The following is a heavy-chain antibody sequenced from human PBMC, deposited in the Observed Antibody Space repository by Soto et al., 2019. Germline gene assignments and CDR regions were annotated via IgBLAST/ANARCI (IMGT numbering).Heavy chain of an antibody. J-gene: IGHJ4*02. CDR2: MSSSGTYI. D-gene: IGHD3-22*01. CDR1: GFTFSSHS. CDR3: ARGYYYDSSGCIVH. Sequence: EVQLVESGGGLVKPGGSLRLSCAASGFTFSSHSMNWVRQAPGRGLEWVSSMSSSGTYIYYADSVKGRFTISRDNAKNSLYLQMNSLRADDTAVYYCARGYYYDSSGCIVHWGQGTLVTVSS. V-gene: IGHV3-21*01.